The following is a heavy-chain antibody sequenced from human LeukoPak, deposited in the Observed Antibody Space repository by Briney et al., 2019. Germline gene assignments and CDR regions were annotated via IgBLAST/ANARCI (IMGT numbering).Heavy chain of an antibody. CDR3: TRDLLFIAN. Sequence: GGSLRLSCAASGFTFSSYWMSWVRQAPGKGLEWVDNIKQDGSEKYYVDSVKGRFTNSRDNAKNSLYLQMNSLRADDTAVYYCTRDLLFIANWGQGTLVTVSS. CDR2: IKQDGSEK. CDR1: GFTFSSYW. J-gene: IGHJ4*02. D-gene: IGHD2-21*02. V-gene: IGHV3-7*01.